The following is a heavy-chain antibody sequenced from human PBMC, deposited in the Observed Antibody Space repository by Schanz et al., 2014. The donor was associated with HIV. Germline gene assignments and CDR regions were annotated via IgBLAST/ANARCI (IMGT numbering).Heavy chain of an antibody. CDR1: GFTVSNNH. J-gene: IGHJ6*02. CDR2: IYSAGTT. D-gene: IGHD4-4*01. Sequence: QLVESGGGLIQPGGSLRLSCVFSGFTVSNNHLSWVRQAPGKGLEWVSIIYSAGTTYYTDSVKGRFTISRDNSKKTVFLQMNNLRAEDTAVYYCARDRLHPGNGMDVWGQGTTVTVSS. CDR3: ARDRLHPGNGMDV. V-gene: IGHV3-53*01.